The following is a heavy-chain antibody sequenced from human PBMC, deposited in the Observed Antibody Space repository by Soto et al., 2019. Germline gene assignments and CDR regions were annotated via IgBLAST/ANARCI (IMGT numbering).Heavy chain of an antibody. CDR2: IYHSGST. CDR1: GGSISSSNW. J-gene: IGHJ4*02. CDR3: ARGGWLRPFDS. V-gene: IGHV4-4*02. D-gene: IGHD5-12*01. Sequence: QVQLQESGPGLVKPSGTLSLTCAVSGGSISSSNWWSWVRQPPGKGLEWIGEIYHSGSTNYNPSPKSRATRSVENAKTQFSLKLRSVTDADTAVCYCARGGWLRPFDSGGQGPLVTVAS.